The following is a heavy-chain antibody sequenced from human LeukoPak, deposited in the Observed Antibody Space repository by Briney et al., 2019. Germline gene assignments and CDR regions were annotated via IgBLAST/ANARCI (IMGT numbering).Heavy chain of an antibody. J-gene: IGHJ4*02. CDR3: ARDGITCTRDY. D-gene: IGHD1-7*01. CDR1: GFIFRSYW. V-gene: IGHV3-7*01. Sequence: GGSLRLSCAASGFIFRSYWMVWVRQAPGKGLEWVASIDEHGFKTYYAASVTGRFTISKDTAKNSLDLQMNSLRAEDTAVYYCARDGITCTRDYWGQGALDTVSS. CDR2: IDEHGFKT.